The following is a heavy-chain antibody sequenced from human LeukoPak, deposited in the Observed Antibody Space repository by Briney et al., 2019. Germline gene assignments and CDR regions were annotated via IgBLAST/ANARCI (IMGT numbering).Heavy chain of an antibody. J-gene: IGHJ4*02. CDR3: ARDVGGWYDY. CDR2: IYYSGCT. D-gene: IGHD6-19*01. CDR1: GGSISSYY. V-gene: IGHV4-59*01. Sequence: SETLSLTCTVSGGSISSYYWSWIRQPPGKGLEWIGYIYYSGCTNYNPSLKSRVTISVDTSKNQFSLKLSSVTAADTAVYYCARDVGGWYDYWGQGTLVTVSS.